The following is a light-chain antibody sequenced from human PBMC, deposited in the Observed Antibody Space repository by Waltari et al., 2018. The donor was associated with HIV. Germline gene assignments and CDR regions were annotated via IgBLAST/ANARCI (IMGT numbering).Light chain of an antibody. CDR1: QSVSSY. V-gene: IGKV3-11*01. CDR2: DAS. J-gene: IGKJ4*01. Sequence: EIVLTQSPATLSSSPGERASLPCRASQSVSSYLAWYQQKPGQAPRLLIYDASNRATGIPARFSGSGSGTDFTLTIASLEPEDFAVYYCQHRSNWPPLTFGGGTKVEIK. CDR3: QHRSNWPPLT.